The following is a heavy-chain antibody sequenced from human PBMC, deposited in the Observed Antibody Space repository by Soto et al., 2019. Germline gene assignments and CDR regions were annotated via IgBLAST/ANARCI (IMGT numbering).Heavy chain of an antibody. CDR3: ARVHLAYCGGDCYSSTDY. CDR2: ISAYNGNT. J-gene: IGHJ4*02. V-gene: IGHV1-18*04. CDR1: GYTFTSYG. D-gene: IGHD2-21*02. Sequence: ASVKVSCKASGYTFTSYGISWVRQAPGQGLEWMGWISAYNGNTNYAQKLQGRVTMTTDTSTSTAYMELRSLRSDDTAAYYCARVHLAYCGGDCYSSTDYWGQGTLVTVSS.